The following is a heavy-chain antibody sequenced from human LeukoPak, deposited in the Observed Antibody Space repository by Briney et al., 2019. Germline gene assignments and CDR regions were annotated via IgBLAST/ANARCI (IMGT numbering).Heavy chain of an antibody. Sequence: PSGTLSLTCAVSGASISSSNWWSWVRQPPGKGLEWIGEIYHSGSTNYNPSLKSRVTISVDKSKNQFSLKLSSVTAADTDVYYCARDYYDSSGYQNYDAFDIWGQGTMVTVSS. J-gene: IGHJ3*02. CDR2: IYHSGST. CDR3: ARDYYDSSGYQNYDAFDI. D-gene: IGHD3-22*01. CDR1: GASISSSNW. V-gene: IGHV4-4*02.